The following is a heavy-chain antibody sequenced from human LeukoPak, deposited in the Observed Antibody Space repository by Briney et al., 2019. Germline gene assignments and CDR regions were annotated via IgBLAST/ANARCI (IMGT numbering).Heavy chain of an antibody. CDR1: GASIISSPYF. D-gene: IGHD3-9*01. CDR3: ARVYYDILSTRRHYFDY. CDR2: IYYSGST. J-gene: IGHJ4*02. Sequence: TPSETLSLTCTVSGASIISSPYFWGWIRQPPGKGLECIGSIYYSGSTYYNPSLKSRLTLSRDTSKNQFSLKVNSVTAADTAVYYRARVYYDILSTRRHYFDYWGQGTLVTVSS. V-gene: IGHV4-39*07.